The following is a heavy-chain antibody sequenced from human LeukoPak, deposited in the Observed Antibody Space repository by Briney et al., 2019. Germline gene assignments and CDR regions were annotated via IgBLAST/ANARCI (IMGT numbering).Heavy chain of an antibody. CDR1: GGSISSYY. J-gene: IGHJ4*02. Sequence: PSETLSLTCTVSGGSISSYYWSWIRQPPGKGLEWIGEINHSGSTNYNPSLKSRDTISVDTSKNQFSLKLSSVTAADTAVYYCARVGAAATNKPYFDYWGQGTLVTVSS. CDR2: INHSGST. V-gene: IGHV4-34*01. CDR3: ARVGAAATNKPYFDY. D-gene: IGHD6-13*01.